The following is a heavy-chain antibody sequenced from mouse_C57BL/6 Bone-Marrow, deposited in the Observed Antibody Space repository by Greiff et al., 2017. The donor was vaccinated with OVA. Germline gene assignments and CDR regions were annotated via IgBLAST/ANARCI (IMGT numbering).Heavy chain of an antibody. Sequence: EVQLQQSGPGLVKPSQSLSLTCSVTGYSITSGYYWNWIRQFPGNKLEWLGYISYDGSNNYNPSLKNRISITRDTSKNQFFLKLNSVTTEDTATYYCARRYGSRDYYAMDYWGQGTSGTVSS. CDR3: ARRYGSRDYYAMDY. J-gene: IGHJ4*01. V-gene: IGHV3-6*01. CDR2: ISYDGSN. CDR1: GYSITSGYY. D-gene: IGHD1-1*01.